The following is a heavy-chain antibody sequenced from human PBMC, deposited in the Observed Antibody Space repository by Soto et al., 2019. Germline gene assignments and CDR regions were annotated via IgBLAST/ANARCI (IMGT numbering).Heavy chain of an antibody. V-gene: IGHV3-21*01. D-gene: IGHD2-15*01. Sequence: GGSLRLSCAASGFTFSSYSMNWVRQAPGKGLEWVSSISSSSSYIYYADSVKGRFTISRDNAKNSLYLQMNSLRAEDTAVYYCARWKKPFSCYCPHYYYYGMDVWGQGTTVTVSS. CDR2: ISSSSSYI. CDR1: GFTFSSYS. CDR3: ARWKKPFSCYCPHYYYYGMDV. J-gene: IGHJ6*02.